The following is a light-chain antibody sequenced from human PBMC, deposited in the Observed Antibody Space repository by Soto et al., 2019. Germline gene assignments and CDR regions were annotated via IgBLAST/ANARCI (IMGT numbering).Light chain of an antibody. CDR3: SSYTTTSTLV. Sequence: QSVLTQPASVSGPPGQSITIACTGTNRDVGSYNLVSWYQQRPGEAPKLIISEVRNRPSGISYRFTGSKSGNTASLTISGLQAEDEADYYCSSYTTTSTLVFGGGTKVPVL. V-gene: IGLV2-14*01. CDR1: NRDVGSYNL. J-gene: IGLJ3*02. CDR2: EVR.